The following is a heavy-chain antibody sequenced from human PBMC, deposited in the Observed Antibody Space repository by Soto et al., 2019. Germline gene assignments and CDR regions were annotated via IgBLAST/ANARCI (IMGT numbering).Heavy chain of an antibody. D-gene: IGHD6-13*01. J-gene: IGHJ4*02. CDR1: GFTFLNYA. Sequence: EVQLLESGGGLVQPGESLRLSCAGSGFTFLNYAMSWFRQVPGQGLEGASTISGSGGSTYYADSVQGRFTISRDNSKNTVYLQMTGLRAEDTAVYYWVKQQMRDIRAFDYWGQGTLVTVSS. CDR2: ISGSGGST. CDR3: VKQQMRDIRAFDY. V-gene: IGHV3-23*01.